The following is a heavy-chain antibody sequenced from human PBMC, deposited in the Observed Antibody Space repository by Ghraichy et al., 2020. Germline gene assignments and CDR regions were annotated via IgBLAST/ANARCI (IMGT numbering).Heavy chain of an antibody. CDR1: GFSFSDYY. CDR2: ISGSGSSI. V-gene: IGHV3-11*01. D-gene: IGHD2-15*01. J-gene: IGHJ6*02. CDR3: ARADAYCSGGTCNYYYGMDV. Sequence: GGSLRLSCAASGFSFSDYYMSWIRQAPGKGLEWVSYISGSGSSIYYADSVKGRFTISRDNAKNSLYLQMNSLRAEDTAVYYCARADAYCSGGTCNYYYGMDVWGQGTTVTVSS.